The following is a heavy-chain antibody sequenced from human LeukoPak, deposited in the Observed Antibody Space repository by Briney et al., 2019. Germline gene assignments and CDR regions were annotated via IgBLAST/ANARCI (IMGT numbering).Heavy chain of an antibody. CDR1: GFTFSSYS. CDR2: ISSSSSYI. J-gene: IGHJ4*02. V-gene: IGHV3-21*01. CDR3: ARDLYDSSGNYFDY. Sequence: GPLRLSCAASGFTFSSYSMNWVRQAPGKGLEWVSSISSSSSYIYYADSVKGRFTISRDNAKNSLYLQMNSLRAEDTAVYYCARDLYDSSGNYFDYWGQGTLVTVSS. D-gene: IGHD3-22*01.